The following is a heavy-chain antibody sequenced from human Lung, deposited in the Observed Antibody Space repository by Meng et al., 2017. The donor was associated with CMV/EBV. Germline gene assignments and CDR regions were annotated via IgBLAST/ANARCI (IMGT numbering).Heavy chain of an antibody. CDR1: GYTFGSYG. J-gene: IGHJ4*02. CDR2: FVNYVDT. D-gene: IGHD2-15*01. Sequence: QVHLLQSGQEVKEPGASVRVSCKSSGYTFGSYGICWVRQAPGQGLEWMGWFVNYVDTYPAPKFQGRVTMTTDTHTNTAFMELRSLTSDDTAVYYCASGTPGRSYCDYWGQGTLVTVLL. CDR3: ASGTPGRSYCDY. V-gene: IGHV1-18*01.